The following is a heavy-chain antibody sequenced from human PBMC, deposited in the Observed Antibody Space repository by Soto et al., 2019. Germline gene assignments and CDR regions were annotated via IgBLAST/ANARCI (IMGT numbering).Heavy chain of an antibody. J-gene: IGHJ4*02. CDR2: ISSSSGYT. CDR3: ARGGTTVTDF. Sequence: QVQLVESGGGLVKPGGSLRLSCVASGFTFNDYYMSWIRQAPGKGLEWVSYISSSSGYTNYADSVKGRFTISRDNARNSLYLQRTRLRAEDTAVYYCARGGTTVTDFGGQGTLVTVSS. V-gene: IGHV3-11*06. CDR1: GFTFNDYY. D-gene: IGHD4-17*01.